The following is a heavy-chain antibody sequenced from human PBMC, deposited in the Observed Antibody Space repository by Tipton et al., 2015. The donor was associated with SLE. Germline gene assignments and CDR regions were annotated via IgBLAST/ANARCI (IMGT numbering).Heavy chain of an antibody. CDR1: GGSISSSSYY. J-gene: IGHJ4*02. V-gene: IGHV4-39*07. D-gene: IGHD6-19*01. CDR2: IYYSGST. Sequence: TLSLTCTVSGGSISSSSYYWGWIRQPPGKGLDWIGSIYYSGSTYYNPSLKSRVTISVDTSKNQFSLKLSSVTAADTAVYYCARLHHSSGPYWGQGTLVTVSS. CDR3: ARLHHSSGPY.